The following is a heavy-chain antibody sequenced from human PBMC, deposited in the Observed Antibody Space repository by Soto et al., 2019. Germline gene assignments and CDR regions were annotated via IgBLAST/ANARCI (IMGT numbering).Heavy chain of an antibody. J-gene: IGHJ4*02. D-gene: IGHD4-17*01. V-gene: IGHV4-59*01. CDR1: GGSISSYY. CDR3: AGVDYGGYSVDY. CDR2: IYYSGST. Sequence: SETLSLTCTVSGGSISSYYWSWIRQPPGKGLEWIGYIYYSGSTNYNPSLKSRVTISADTSKNQFSLKLSSVTAADTAVYYCAGVDYGGYSVDYWGQGTLVTVSS.